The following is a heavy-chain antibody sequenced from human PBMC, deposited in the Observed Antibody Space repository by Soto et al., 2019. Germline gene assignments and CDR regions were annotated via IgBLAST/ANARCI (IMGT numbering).Heavy chain of an antibody. CDR2: IIPIFGTA. V-gene: IGHV1-69*13. CDR1: GGTFSSYA. CDR3: ASLSVVATKNYHYYYGMDV. Sequence: GASVKVSCKASGGTFSSYAISWVRQAPGQGLEWMGGIIPIFGTANYAQKFQGRVTITADESTSTAYMELSSLRSEDTAVYYCASLSVVATKNYHYYYGMDVLGQGTTVTVSS. D-gene: IGHD2-15*01. J-gene: IGHJ6*02.